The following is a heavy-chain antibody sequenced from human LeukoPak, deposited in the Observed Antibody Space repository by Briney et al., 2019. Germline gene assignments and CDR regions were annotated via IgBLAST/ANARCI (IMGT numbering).Heavy chain of an antibody. Sequence: SETLSLPCSVFGASIRGSRSFWGWIRRPPGKGLEWIGSIYFSGSTYYNPSLKSRVSISVDTSKNHFSLKLSSVTAADTAVYYCARSLLWAAHHFDRWGQGTLVTVSS. D-gene: IGHD6-6*01. CDR2: IYFSGST. CDR3: ARSLLWAAHHFDR. V-gene: IGHV4-39*02. J-gene: IGHJ4*02. CDR1: GASIRGSRSF.